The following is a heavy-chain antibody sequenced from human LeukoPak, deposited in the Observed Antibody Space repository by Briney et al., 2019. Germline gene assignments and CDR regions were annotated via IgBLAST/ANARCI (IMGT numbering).Heavy chain of an antibody. CDR3: ARDYTYSAMVLSFDY. CDR1: GYTLTELS. J-gene: IGHJ4*02. Sequence: ASVKVSCKVSGYTLTELSMHWVRQAPGKGLEWMGGFDPEDGETIYAQKFQGRVTMTEDTSTDTAYMELSSLRSEDTAVYYCARDYTYSAMVLSFDYWGQGTLVTVSS. V-gene: IGHV1-24*01. D-gene: IGHD3-10*01. CDR2: FDPEDGET.